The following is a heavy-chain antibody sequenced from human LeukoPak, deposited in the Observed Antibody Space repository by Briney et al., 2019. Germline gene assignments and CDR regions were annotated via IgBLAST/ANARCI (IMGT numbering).Heavy chain of an antibody. J-gene: IGHJ6*02. V-gene: IGHV1-18*01. CDR3: ARAGSGYDPGYYYYYGMDV. D-gene: IGHD5-12*01. CDR1: GYTFTSYG. Sequence: ASVKVSCKASGYTFTSYGISWVRQAPGQGLEWMGWISAYNGNTNYAQKLQGRGTMTTDTSTSTAYMELRSLRSDDTAVYYCARAGSGYDPGYYYYYGMDVWGQGTTVTVSS. CDR2: ISAYNGNT.